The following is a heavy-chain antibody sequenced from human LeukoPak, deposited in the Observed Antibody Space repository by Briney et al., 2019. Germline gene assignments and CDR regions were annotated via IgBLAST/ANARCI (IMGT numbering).Heavy chain of an antibody. CDR1: GFTFTTYG. CDR3: AKDLSKELLYRRAKYYFDY. Sequence: GGSLRLSCAASGFTFTTYGMHWVRQAPGKGLEWVSFIRYDGSNKYYADSVKGRFTISRDNSKNTLYLQMSSLRAEDTAVYYCAKDLSKELLYRRAKYYFDYWGQGTLVTVSS. CDR2: IRYDGSNK. D-gene: IGHD3-3*01. V-gene: IGHV3-30*02. J-gene: IGHJ4*02.